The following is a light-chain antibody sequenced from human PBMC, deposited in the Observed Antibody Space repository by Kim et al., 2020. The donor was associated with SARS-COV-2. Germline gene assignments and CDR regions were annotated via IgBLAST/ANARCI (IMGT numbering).Light chain of an antibody. J-gene: IGKJ1*01. V-gene: IGKV1-6*02. CDR3: LQDNAYPRT. Sequence: AIQMTQSPSSLSASVGDRVTISCRASQFIRNELGWYQQKPGKAPLLLIYGASTLQSGVPTRFSGSGSGTDFTLSISGLQPEDFATYYCLQDNAYPRTFGEGTKVDIK. CDR2: GAS. CDR1: QFIRNE.